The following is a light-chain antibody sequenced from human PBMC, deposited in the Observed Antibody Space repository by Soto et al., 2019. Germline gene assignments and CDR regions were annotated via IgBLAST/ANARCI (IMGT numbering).Light chain of an antibody. J-gene: IGLJ1*01. Sequence: QSALTQPASVSGSPGQSITISCTGTSSDVGGYNYVSWYQQNPGKAPKLMIYEVSNRPSGVSNRFSGSKSGYTASLTISELQAEHGADYHCSSYTSSCRPYVFGTGTMLTVL. CDR3: SSYTSSCRPYV. V-gene: IGLV2-14*01. CDR1: SSDVGGYNY. CDR2: EVS.